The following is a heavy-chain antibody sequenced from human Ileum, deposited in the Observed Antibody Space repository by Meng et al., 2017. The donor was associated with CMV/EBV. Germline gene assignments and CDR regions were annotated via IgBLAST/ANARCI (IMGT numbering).Heavy chain of an antibody. D-gene: IGHD2-21*01. Sequence: ASVKVSCKTSGYTFANYGIVWVRQAPGQGLEWMGWISAYSNYTTYAQKVQDRVTMTTDTSTSTAFMELRGQRSDDTAVYFCARARSGRVRSDCYLCPMDVWGQGTTVTVSS. CDR1: GYTFANYG. CDR2: ISAYSNYT. CDR3: ARARSGRVRSDCYLCPMDV. V-gene: IGHV1-18*01. J-gene: IGHJ6*02.